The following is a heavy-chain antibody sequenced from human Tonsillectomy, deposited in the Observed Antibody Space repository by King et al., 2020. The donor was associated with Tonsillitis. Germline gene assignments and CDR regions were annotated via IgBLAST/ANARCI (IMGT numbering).Heavy chain of an antibody. V-gene: IGHV2-70*04. Sequence: ITLKESGPALVKPTQTLTLTCTFSGFSLSTSGMRVSWIRQPPGKALEWLARIDWDDDKFYSTSLKTRLTISKDTSKNQVVLTMTNMDPVDTATYYCARVKVYYYDSSGYYLYYFDYWGQGTLVTVSS. CDR3: ARVKVYYYDSSGYYLYYFDY. J-gene: IGHJ4*02. D-gene: IGHD3-22*01. CDR1: GFSLSTSGMR. CDR2: IDWDDDK.